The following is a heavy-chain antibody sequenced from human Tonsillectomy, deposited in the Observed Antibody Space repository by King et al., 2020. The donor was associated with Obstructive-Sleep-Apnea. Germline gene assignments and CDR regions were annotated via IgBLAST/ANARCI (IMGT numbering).Heavy chain of an antibody. D-gene: IGHD6-13*01. J-gene: IGHJ3*02. V-gene: IGHV3-9*01. CDR3: AKDGPCSTSEDAFDI. CDR2: ISWNSGSI. CDR1: GFTFDDYA. Sequence: QLVQSGGGLVQPGRSLRLSCAASGFTFDDYAMHWVRQAPGKGLEWVSGISWNSGSIGYADSVKGRFTISRDNAKNSLYLQMNSLRAEDTALYYCAKDGPCSTSEDAFDIWGQGTMVTVSS.